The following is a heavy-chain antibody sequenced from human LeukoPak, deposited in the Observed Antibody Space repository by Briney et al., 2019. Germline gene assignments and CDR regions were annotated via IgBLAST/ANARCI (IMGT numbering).Heavy chain of an antibody. V-gene: IGHV3-23*01. CDR3: AKDHDYYASGPI. CDR1: GFIFSDYA. J-gene: IGHJ3*02. CDR2: ISGSGGST. Sequence: GGSLRLSCAVSGFIFSDYAMNWVRQAPGKGLEWVSAISGSGGSTYYADSVKGRFTISRDNSKNTLYLQMNSLRAEDTAVYYCAKDHDYYASGPIWGQGTMVTVSS. D-gene: IGHD3-10*01.